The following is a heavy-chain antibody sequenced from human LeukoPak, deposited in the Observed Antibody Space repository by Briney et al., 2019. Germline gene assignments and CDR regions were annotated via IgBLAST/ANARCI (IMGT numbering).Heavy chain of an antibody. CDR3: TRVRHGDYFDY. D-gene: IGHD4-17*01. J-gene: IGHJ4*02. CDR2: VRNKPNTYTT. Sequence: SGGSLRLSCAASGFTFSDHYMDWVRQAPGKGLEWVGLVRNKPNTYTTDYAASVKGRFTISRDDSKNSLYLQMNSLKTEDTAVYYCTRVRHGDYFDYWGQGTLVTVSS. V-gene: IGHV3-72*01. CDR1: GFTFSDHY.